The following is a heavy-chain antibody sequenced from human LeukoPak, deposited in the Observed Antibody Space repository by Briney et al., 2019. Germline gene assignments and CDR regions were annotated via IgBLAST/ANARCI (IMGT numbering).Heavy chain of an antibody. D-gene: IGHD3-22*01. J-gene: IGHJ3*02. CDR3: AKGKGSMIVVSDAFDI. CDR2: ISGSGGST. Sequence: GGSLRLSCAASGFTFSSYAMSWVRQAPGKGLEWVSAISGSGGSTYYADSVKGRFTISRDNSKNTLYLQMNSLRAEDTAVYYCAKGKGSMIVVSDAFDIWGQGTMVTVSS. CDR1: GFTFSSYA. V-gene: IGHV3-23*01.